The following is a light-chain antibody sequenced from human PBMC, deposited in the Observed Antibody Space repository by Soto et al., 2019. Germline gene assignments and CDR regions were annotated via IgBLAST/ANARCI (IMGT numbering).Light chain of an antibody. Sequence: QSALTQPASVSGSPGQSITISCSGTSSDIGAYNYVSWYQQHPDKAPKLIIFDVTNRPSGVSGRFSGSKSANTASLTISGLQFEDEADYYGSSYAGSSNVFGTGTKLTVL. J-gene: IGLJ1*01. V-gene: IGLV2-14*03. CDR3: SSYAGSSNV. CDR1: SSDIGAYNY. CDR2: DVT.